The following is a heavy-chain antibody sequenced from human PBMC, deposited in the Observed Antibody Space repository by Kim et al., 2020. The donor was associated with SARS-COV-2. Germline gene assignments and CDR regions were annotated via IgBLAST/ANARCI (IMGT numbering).Heavy chain of an antibody. V-gene: IGHV4-59*01. J-gene: IGHJ4*02. CDR3: ARSGGIWAGLYN. CDR1: GDSIGTYY. D-gene: IGHD2-15*01. Sequence: SETLSLTCTVSGDSIGTYYWSWLRQPPGKRLEWIGHIYYSGSTNYNPSLKSRLTMSVDTSKNQFSLRLTSVTAADTAMYYCARSGGIWAGLYNWGQGTLVTVSS. CDR2: IYYSGST.